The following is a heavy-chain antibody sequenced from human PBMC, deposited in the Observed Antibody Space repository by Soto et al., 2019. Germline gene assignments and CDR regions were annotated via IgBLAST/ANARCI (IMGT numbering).Heavy chain of an antibody. CDR2: TRNKAKSHST. CDR3: VSVLAYYDTRGYSTEAFEI. Sequence: EVQLVESGGGLVQPGGSLRLSCVVSGFSFSDHYMDWVRQAPEKRLEWVGRTRNKAKSHSTAYAASLKGRFTISRYDSRTSVYLHMDSLRTEDTAVYYCVSVLAYYDTRGYSTEAFEIWGQGSMVTVSS. J-gene: IGHJ3*02. D-gene: IGHD3-22*01. CDR1: GFSFSDHY. V-gene: IGHV3-72*01.